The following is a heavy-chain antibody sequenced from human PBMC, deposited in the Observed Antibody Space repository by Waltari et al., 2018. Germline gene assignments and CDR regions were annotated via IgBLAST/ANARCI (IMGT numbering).Heavy chain of an antibody. D-gene: IGHD3-10*01. Sequence: QVQLVQSGAAVKKPGASVTVFCKASAYTFTGYYFHWVRQAPGQRLEWMGRINPNSGGTNYEKKFQGMVTMTRDTSIRTAYMELSRLRSDHTAVYYCATSPRGSLDSWGQGTLVTVSS. CDR1: AYTFTGYY. J-gene: IGHJ4*02. V-gene: IGHV1-2*06. CDR3: ATSPRGSLDS. CDR2: INPNSGGT.